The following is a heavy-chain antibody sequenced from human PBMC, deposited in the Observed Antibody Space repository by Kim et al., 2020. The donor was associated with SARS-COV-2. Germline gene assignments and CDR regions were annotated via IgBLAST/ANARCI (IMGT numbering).Heavy chain of an antibody. CDR3: ARFVTGQNRIAARPSVWSYYYGMDV. D-gene: IGHD6-6*01. J-gene: IGHJ6*02. Sequence: SETLSLTCAVYGGSFSGYYWSWIRQPPGKGLEWIGEINHSGSTNYNPSLKSRVTISVDTSKNQFSLKLSSVTAADTAVYYCARFVTGQNRIAARPSVWSYYYGMDVWGQGTTVTVSS. CDR1: GGSFSGYY. CDR2: INHSGST. V-gene: IGHV4-34*01.